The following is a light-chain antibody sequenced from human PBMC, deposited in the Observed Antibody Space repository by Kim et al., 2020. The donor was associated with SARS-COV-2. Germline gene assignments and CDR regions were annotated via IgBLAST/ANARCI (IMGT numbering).Light chain of an antibody. CDR1: QSITTF. J-gene: IGKJ2*01. CDR3: QESYSDPYT. V-gene: IGKV1-39*01. Sequence: EIQMTQSPSSLSVSVGDRVSITCRASQSITTFLNWYQQKPGKAPKLLISAASTLQEGVPSRFSGSGSGTDFTLTINNLQPEDVASYYCQESYSDPYTFGQGTKLEIK. CDR2: AAS.